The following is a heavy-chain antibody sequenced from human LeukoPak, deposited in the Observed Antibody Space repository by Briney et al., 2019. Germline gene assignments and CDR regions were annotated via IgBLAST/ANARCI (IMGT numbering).Heavy chain of an antibody. CDR3: AREGPLTTEMGDYYTLDV. J-gene: IGHJ6*02. D-gene: IGHD4-11*01. CDR2: INPNSGAT. V-gene: IGHV1-2*02. Sequence: ASLNVSCKASGYTLKDYYMNWVRQAPGQGLEWMGWINPNSGATKFAQKFQGRITLTRDTSINIASMELTRLRSDDTAIYYCAREGPLTTEMGDYYTLDVWGQGTTVIVSS. CDR1: GYTLKDYY.